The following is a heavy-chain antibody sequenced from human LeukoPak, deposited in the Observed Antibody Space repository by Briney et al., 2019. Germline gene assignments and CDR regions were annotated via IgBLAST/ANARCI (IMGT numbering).Heavy chain of an antibody. Sequence: SETLSLTCIVSGDSVITDDYLWGWVRQPPEKALEWLGSTYRIPPLKSRVTISVDTSRNQFSLRLSSVTAADTAVCFCARVFGNYQEAMDVWGQGTAVTVSS. CDR3: ARVFGNYQEAMDV. CDR1: GDSVITDDYL. D-gene: IGHD3-3*01. CDR2: T. V-gene: IGHV4-39*07. J-gene: IGHJ6*02.